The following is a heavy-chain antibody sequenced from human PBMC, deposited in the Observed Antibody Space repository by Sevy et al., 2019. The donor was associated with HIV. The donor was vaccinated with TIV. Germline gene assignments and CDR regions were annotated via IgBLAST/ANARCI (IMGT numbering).Heavy chain of an antibody. CDR3: AKDSIGNSNEPASGS. CDR2: IWADGTKK. CDR1: GFTFTNYG. D-gene: IGHD5-18*01. V-gene: IGHV3-30*02. Sequence: GGSLRLSCAASGFTFTNYGMHWVRQAPGKGLEWVAVIWADGTKKYYADSVKGRFTTSRDNSKNTLYLQMNSLRPEDTSVYDCAKDSIGNSNEPASGSWGQGTLVTVSS. J-gene: IGHJ5*02.